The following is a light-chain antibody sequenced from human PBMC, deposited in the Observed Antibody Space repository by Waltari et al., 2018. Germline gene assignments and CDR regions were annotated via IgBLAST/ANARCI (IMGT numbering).Light chain of an antibody. CDR3: QQRSNWPLT. J-gene: IGKJ4*01. CDR2: DAS. Sequence: ELVLTQSPATLALSQGARVSRSCRASPSVSSYLAWYQQKPGQAPRLLIYDASNRATGIPARFSGSGSGTDFTLTIRSVGPEDFAVYYCQQRSNWPLTFGGGTKVEIK. CDR1: PSVSSY. V-gene: IGKV3-11*01.